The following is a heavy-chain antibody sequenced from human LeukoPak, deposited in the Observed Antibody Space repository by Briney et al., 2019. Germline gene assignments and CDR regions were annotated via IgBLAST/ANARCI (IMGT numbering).Heavy chain of an antibody. CDR1: GGSISSYY. CDR2: IYTSGST. Sequence: PSETLSLTCTVSGGSISSYYWSWIRQPAGKGLEWIGRIYTSGSTNYNPSLKSRVTMSVDTSKNQFSLKLSSVTAADTAVYYCAREFWYDSSGYWPDWGQGTLVTVSS. D-gene: IGHD3-22*01. CDR3: AREFWYDSSGYWPD. V-gene: IGHV4-4*07. J-gene: IGHJ4*02.